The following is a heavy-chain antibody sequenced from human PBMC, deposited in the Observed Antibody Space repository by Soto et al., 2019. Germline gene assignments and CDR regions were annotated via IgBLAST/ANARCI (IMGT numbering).Heavy chain of an antibody. J-gene: IGHJ5*02. CDR1: GFTFSTYA. CDR2: TSGAGDTT. D-gene: IGHD3-3*01. Sequence: EVQLLESGGGSVQPGGSLRLSCAGSGFTFSTYAMSWVRQAPGEGLEWVSGTSGAGDTTYYADSVKGRFTISRDNSKNPMYLQMNSLRADDTAVYYCGKELSPWLGFGLGHWGQGTLVTVSP. CDR3: GKELSPWLGFGLGH. V-gene: IGHV3-23*01.